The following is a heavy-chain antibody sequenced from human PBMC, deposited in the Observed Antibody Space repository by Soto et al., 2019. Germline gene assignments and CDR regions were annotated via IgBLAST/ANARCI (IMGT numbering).Heavy chain of an antibody. D-gene: IGHD6-19*01. CDR2: ISYDGSNK. CDR1: GXTSSSYC. Sequence: GSLRLSCAASGXTSSSYCMHWVRQAPGRGLEWVAVISYDGSNKYYADSVKGRFNISRDNYKNTLYLQMNTLRAEDTAVYYCASTPPYSSGWYPGHDLLDYFDYWGQGTLVTVSS. J-gene: IGHJ4*02. CDR3: ASTPPYSSGWYPGHDLLDYFDY. V-gene: IGHV3-30*03.